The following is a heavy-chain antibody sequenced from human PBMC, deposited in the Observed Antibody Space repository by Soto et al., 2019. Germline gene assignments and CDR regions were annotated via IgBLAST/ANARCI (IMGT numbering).Heavy chain of an antibody. CDR1: GYSFTSYW. CDR3: ARLIGSGGPNRIYYYYGMDV. D-gene: IGHD1-26*01. J-gene: IGHJ6*02. Sequence: PGESLKISCKGSGYSFTSYWIGWVRQMPGKGLEWMGIIYPGDSDTRYSPSLQGQVTISADKSISTAYLQWSSLKASDTAMYYCARLIGSGGPNRIYYYYGMDVWGQGTTVTVSS. CDR2: IYPGDSDT. V-gene: IGHV5-51*01.